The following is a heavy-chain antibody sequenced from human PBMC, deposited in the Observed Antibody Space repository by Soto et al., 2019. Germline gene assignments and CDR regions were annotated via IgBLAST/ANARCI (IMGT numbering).Heavy chain of an antibody. Sequence: GGSLRLSCAASGFTFSGSAMHWVRQASGKGLEWVGRIRSKANSYATAYAASVKGRFTISRDDSKNTAYLQMNSLKTEDTAVYYCTRHDDWDDAFDIWGQGTMVTVSS. V-gene: IGHV3-73*01. D-gene: IGHD3-9*01. CDR1: GFTFSGSA. CDR2: IRSKANSYAT. J-gene: IGHJ3*02. CDR3: TRHDDWDDAFDI.